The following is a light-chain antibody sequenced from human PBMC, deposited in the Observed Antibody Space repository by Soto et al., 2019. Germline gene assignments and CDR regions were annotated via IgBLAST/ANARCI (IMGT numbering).Light chain of an antibody. Sequence: QSVLTQPPSASGSPGQSVTISCTGTSSDVGAYKYVSWYQQYPGKAPKLMIYEVNKRPSWVTDRFSGSKSGKTASLTVSGLQPDDEADYTCTSYAGSNIWVFGGGTKLTVL. CDR1: SSDVGAYKY. CDR3: TSYAGSNIWV. J-gene: IGLJ3*02. V-gene: IGLV2-8*01. CDR2: EVN.